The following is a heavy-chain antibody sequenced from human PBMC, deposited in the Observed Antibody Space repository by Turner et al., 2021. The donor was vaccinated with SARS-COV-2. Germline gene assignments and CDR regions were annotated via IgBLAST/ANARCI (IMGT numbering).Heavy chain of an antibody. CDR2: IYYNGIT. Sequence: QVQLQESGPGLVKPSETLSPPCTVSVGSISSYYWYWIRQPPGKGLKWIGYIYYNGITNYNPSLKSRFTISVATAKKQFSLKLSSVTAADTAVYYWARGRGGIVVAWGQGTPVTVSS. J-gene: IGHJ5*02. CDR3: ARGRGGIVVA. CDR1: VGSISSYY. V-gene: IGHV4-59*01. D-gene: IGHD6-19*01.